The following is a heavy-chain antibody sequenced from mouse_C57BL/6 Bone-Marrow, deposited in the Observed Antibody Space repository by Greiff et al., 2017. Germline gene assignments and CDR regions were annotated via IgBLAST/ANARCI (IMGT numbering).Heavy chain of an antibody. Sequence: EVMLVESGGDLVKPGGSLKLSCAASGFTFSSYGMSWVRQTPDKRLEWVATISSGGSYPYYPDSVKGRFTISRDNAKNTLYLQMSSLKSEGTAMYYCAKLAAWFAYWGQGTLVTVSA. CDR1: GFTFSSYG. CDR2: ISSGGSYP. CDR3: AKLAAWFAY. J-gene: IGHJ3*01. V-gene: IGHV5-6*02.